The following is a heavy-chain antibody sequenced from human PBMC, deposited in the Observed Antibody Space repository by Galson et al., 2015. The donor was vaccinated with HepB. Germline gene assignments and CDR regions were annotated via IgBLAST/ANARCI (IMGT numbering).Heavy chain of an antibody. CDR2: ISGSGGTT. V-gene: IGHV3-64D*06. CDR3: VKRWSSSSDFDY. D-gene: IGHD2-2*01. CDR1: GFTSNSYG. Sequence: SLRLSCAASGFTSNSYGMHWVRQAPGKGLEYVSTISGSGGTTYYADSVKGRFTISRDNSKNTLYLQMSSLRAEDTAVYYCVKRWSSSSDFDYWGQGTLVTVSS. J-gene: IGHJ4*02.